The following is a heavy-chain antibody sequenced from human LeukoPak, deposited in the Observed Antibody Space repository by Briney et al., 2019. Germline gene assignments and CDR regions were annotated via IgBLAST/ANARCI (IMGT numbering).Heavy chain of an antibody. J-gene: IGHJ4*02. CDR3: ARSYYYGSGVELDY. V-gene: IGHV1-2*02. CDR2: INPNSGGT. CDR1: GYTFTGYY. Sequence: ASVKVSCKASGYTFTGYYMHWVRQAPGQGLEWMGWINPNSGGTNYAQKFQGRVTMTRDTSISTAYMELSRLRSDDTAVYYCARSYYYGSGVELDYWGQGTLVTVSS. D-gene: IGHD3-10*01.